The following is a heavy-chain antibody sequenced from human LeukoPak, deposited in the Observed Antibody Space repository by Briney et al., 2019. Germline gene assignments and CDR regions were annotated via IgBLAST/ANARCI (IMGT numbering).Heavy chain of an antibody. CDR1: GDSVSSNSAT. V-gene: IGHV6-1*01. Sequence: SQTLSLTCAIYGDSVSSNSATWNWIRQSPSRGLEWLGRTYYRSKWYNDYAVSVKSRITINPDTSKSQFSLQLNSVTPEDTAVYYCTRAGSYGYYWYFELWGRGTLVTVSS. D-gene: IGHD5-18*01. CDR2: TYYRSKWYN. J-gene: IGHJ2*01. CDR3: TRAGSYGYYWYFEL.